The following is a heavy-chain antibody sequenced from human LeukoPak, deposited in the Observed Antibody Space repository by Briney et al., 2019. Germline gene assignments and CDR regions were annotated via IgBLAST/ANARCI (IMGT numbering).Heavy chain of an antibody. CDR2: IIPIFGTA. V-gene: IGHV1-69*06. J-gene: IGHJ3*02. CDR3: ARGMVRGVIGGGAFDI. Sequence: SVKVSCKASGGTFSNYGISWVRQAPGQGLEWMGGIIPIFGTANYAQKFQGRVTITADKSTSTAYMELSSLGSEDTAVFYCARGMVRGVIGGGAFDIWGQGTMVTVSS. CDR1: GGTFSNYG. D-gene: IGHD3-10*01.